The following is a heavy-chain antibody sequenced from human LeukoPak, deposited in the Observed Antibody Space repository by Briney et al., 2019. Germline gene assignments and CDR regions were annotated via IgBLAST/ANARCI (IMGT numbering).Heavy chain of an antibody. CDR3: ARYLYNWNDNGMDV. V-gene: IGHV3-66*01. CDR1: RFTFSSYT. D-gene: IGHD1-20*01. CDR2: IYSGGST. J-gene: IGHJ6*02. Sequence: PGGSLRLSCSASRFTFSSYTMNWVRQAPGKGLEWVSVIYSGGSTYYADSVKGRFTISRDNSKNTLYLQMNSLRAEDTAVYYCARYLYNWNDNGMDVWGQGTTVTVSS.